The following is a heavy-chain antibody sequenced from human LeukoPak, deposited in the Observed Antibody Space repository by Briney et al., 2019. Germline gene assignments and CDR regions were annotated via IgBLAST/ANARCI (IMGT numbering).Heavy chain of an antibody. J-gene: IGHJ4*02. CDR1: GFTFSTYG. Sequence: GGSLRLSCVDSGFTFSTYGMHWVRQAPGKGLEWVAFISYDGSNKNYADSVKGRFTISRDNSKNTLYLQMNSLRAEDTAVYYCAKDREDSSSLDYWGQGTLVTVSS. CDR3: AKDREDSSSLDY. D-gene: IGHD6-13*01. CDR2: ISYDGSNK. V-gene: IGHV3-30*18.